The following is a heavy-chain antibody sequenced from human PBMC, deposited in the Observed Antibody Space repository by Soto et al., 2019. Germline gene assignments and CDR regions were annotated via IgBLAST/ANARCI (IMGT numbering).Heavy chain of an antibody. J-gene: IGHJ5*02. CDR3: VKVRGYCSSTSCYFNWFDP. D-gene: IGHD2-2*01. V-gene: IGHV3-23*01. Sequence: GGSLRLSCAASGFTFSSYAMSWVRQAPGKGLEWVSAISGSGGSTYYADSVKGRFTISRDNSKNTLYLQMNSLRAEDTAVYYCVKVRGYCSSTSCYFNWFDPWGQGTLVTVSS. CDR2: ISGSGGST. CDR1: GFTFSSYA.